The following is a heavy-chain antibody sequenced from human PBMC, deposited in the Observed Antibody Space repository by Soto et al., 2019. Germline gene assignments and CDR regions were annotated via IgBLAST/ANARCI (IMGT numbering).Heavy chain of an antibody. Sequence: GASVKVSCKASGGTFSSYAISWVRQAPGQGLEWMGGIIPIFGTANYAQKFQGRVTITADESTSTAYMELSSLRSEDTAVYYCASVEYSSSGRHYYYYYGMDVWGQGTTVTV. D-gene: IGHD6-6*01. J-gene: IGHJ6*02. CDR1: GGTFSSYA. CDR3: ASVEYSSSGRHYYYYYGMDV. CDR2: IIPIFGTA. V-gene: IGHV1-69*13.